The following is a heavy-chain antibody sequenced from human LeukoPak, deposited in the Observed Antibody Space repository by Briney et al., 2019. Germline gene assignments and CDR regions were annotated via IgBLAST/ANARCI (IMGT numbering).Heavy chain of an antibody. Sequence: ASVEVSCKASGGTFSSYAISWVRQAPGQGLEWMGWINPNTGGTNYAQQFQGRVTMTRDTSISTAYMELSRLKSDDTAVYYCARQRVAAAGPNWFDPWGQGTLVTVSS. CDR1: GGTFSSYA. CDR2: INPNTGGT. V-gene: IGHV1-2*02. J-gene: IGHJ5*02. D-gene: IGHD6-13*01. CDR3: ARQRVAAAGPNWFDP.